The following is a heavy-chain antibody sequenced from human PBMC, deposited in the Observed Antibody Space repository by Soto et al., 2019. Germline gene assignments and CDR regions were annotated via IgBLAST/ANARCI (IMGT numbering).Heavy chain of an antibody. V-gene: IGHV1-46*01. CDR3: AREEAYYYDSSGYYNDY. Sequence: ASVKVSCKASGYTFTSYYMHWVRQAPGQGLEWMGIINPSGGSTSYAQKFQGRVTITADKSTSTAYMELSSLRSEDTAVYYCAREEAYYYDSSGYYNDYWGQGTPVTVSS. CDR2: INPSGGST. J-gene: IGHJ4*02. D-gene: IGHD3-22*01. CDR1: GYTFTSYY.